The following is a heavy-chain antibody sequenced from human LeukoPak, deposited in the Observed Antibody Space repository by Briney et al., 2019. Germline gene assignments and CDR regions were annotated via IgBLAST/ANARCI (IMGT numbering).Heavy chain of an antibody. J-gene: IGHJ4*02. V-gene: IGHV3-23*01. CDR1: GXXXXXYA. CDR3: AKDLDYTTYGYYFDY. CDR2: IGAXGTLT. D-gene: IGHD4-11*01. Sequence: GGSLRLSCTAXGXXXXXYAMXXXXXAPGXGLEWVSGIGAXGTLTYXXDSXKGRFTISRDNSRNTLYLQMNSLRADDTAVYYCAKDLDYTTYGYYFDYWGQGTLVTVSS.